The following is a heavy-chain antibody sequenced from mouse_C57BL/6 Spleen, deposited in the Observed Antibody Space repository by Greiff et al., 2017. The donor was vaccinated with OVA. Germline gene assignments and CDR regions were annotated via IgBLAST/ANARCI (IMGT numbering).Heavy chain of an antibody. J-gene: IGHJ4*01. CDR3: ARGIYYGNYDYAMDY. Sequence: VQLQQSGPELVKPGASVKMSCKASGYTFTDYNMHWVKQSHGKSLEWIGYINPNNGGTSYNQKFKGKATLTVNKSSSTAYMELRSLTSEDSAVYYCARGIYYGNYDYAMDYWGQVTSVTVSS. D-gene: IGHD2-1*01. CDR2: INPNNGGT. V-gene: IGHV1-22*01. CDR1: GYTFTDYN.